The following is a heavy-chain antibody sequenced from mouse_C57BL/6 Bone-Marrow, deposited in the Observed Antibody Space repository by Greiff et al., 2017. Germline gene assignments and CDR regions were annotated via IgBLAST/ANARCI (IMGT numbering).Heavy chain of an antibody. Sequence: VQLQQSGPELVKPGASVKISCKASGYAFSSSWMNWVKQRPGKGLEWIGRIYPGDGDTNYNGKFKGKATLTADKSSSTAYMQLSSLTSEDSAVYFCALNYYGSSYAMDYWGQGTSVTVSS. CDR1: GYAFSSSW. D-gene: IGHD1-1*01. J-gene: IGHJ4*01. CDR3: ALNYYGSSYAMDY. V-gene: IGHV1-82*01. CDR2: IYPGDGDT.